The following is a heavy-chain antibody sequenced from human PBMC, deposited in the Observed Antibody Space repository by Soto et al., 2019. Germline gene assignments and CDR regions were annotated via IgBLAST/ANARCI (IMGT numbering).Heavy chain of an antibody. CDR1: GFTFTSYA. D-gene: IGHD2-21*01. CDR2: INAGDGDT. J-gene: IGHJ4*02. V-gene: IGHV1-3*01. Sequence: QVHLVQSGAEVKKPGASVKVSCKASGFTFTSYAIHWVRQAPGQRLEWMGWINAGDGDTSYSQNFQGRVTTTIDTPATAAYMELSSLSSEDAAVYYCPCCPSRIAFCMFFDYCGAGALVTAS. CDR3: PCCPSRIAFCMFFDY.